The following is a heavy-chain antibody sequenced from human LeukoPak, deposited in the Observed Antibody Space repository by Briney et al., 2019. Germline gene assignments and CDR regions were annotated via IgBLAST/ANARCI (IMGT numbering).Heavy chain of an antibody. D-gene: IGHD6-19*01. V-gene: IGHV4-61*02. CDR2: ISSSGST. CDR1: GDSISSGDYY. CDR3: ATSGWYLLPGVY. J-gene: IGHJ4*02. Sequence: SETLSLTCTVSGDSISSGDYYWSWIRQPAGKGLEWIGRISSSGSTNYNPSLKSRLTISLDTSKNQFSLKLTSVTAADTAVYYCATSGWYLLPGVYWGQGTLVTVSS.